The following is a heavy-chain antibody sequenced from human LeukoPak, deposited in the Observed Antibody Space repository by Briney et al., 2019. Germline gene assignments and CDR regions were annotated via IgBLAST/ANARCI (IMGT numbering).Heavy chain of an antibody. D-gene: IGHD2-8*01. Sequence: KPSETLSLTCAVYGGSFSGYYWSWIRQPPGKGLEWIGEINHSGSTNYNPSLKSRVTISVDTSKNQFSLKLSSVTAADTAVYYCARGSKSLGYCTNGVCYHEYAYYYYYYYMDVWGKGTTVTVSS. CDR1: GGSFSGYY. V-gene: IGHV4-34*01. CDR3: ARGSKSLGYCTNGVCYHEYAYYYYYYYMDV. J-gene: IGHJ6*03. CDR2: INHSGST.